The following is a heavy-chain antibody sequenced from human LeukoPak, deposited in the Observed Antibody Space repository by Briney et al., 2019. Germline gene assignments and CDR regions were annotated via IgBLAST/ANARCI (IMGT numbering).Heavy chain of an antibody. CDR2: IWYDGSNK. CDR1: GFTFSSYA. CDR3: ARDFDGDYFDY. D-gene: IGHD4-17*01. V-gene: IGHV3-33*08. Sequence: GGSLRLSCAASGFTFSSYAMSWVRQAPGKGLEWVAVIWYDGSNKYYADSVKGRFTISRDNSKNTLYLQMNSLRAEDTAVYYCARDFDGDYFDYWGQGTLVTVSS. J-gene: IGHJ4*02.